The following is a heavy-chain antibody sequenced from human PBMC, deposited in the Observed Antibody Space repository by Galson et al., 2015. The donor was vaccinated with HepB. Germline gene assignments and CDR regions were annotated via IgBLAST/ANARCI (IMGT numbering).Heavy chain of an antibody. CDR2: ISYDGTNN. CDR1: GFIFSNYG. D-gene: IGHD2-2*01. J-gene: IGHJ4*02. CDR3: ARSCSSTNCYAPDY. Sequence: SLRLSCAASGFIFSNYGMHWVRQAPGKGLEWVAVISYDGTNNYYADSVKGRFTISRDNAKNTLYLQMNSLTAEDTAVYYCARSCSSTNCYAPDYWGQGTLVTVSS. V-gene: IGHV3-33*05.